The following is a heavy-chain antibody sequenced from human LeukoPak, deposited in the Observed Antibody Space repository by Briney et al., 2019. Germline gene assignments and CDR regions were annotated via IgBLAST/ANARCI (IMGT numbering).Heavy chain of an antibody. CDR1: GGSFSGYY. J-gene: IGHJ4*02. V-gene: IGHV4-34*01. CDR2: INHSGST. Sequence: PSETLSLTRAVYGGSFSGYYWSWIRQPPGKGLEWIGEINHSGSTNYNPSLKSRVTISVDTSKNQFSLKLSSVTAADTAVYYCARVWSDYSFDYWGQGTLVTVSS. CDR3: ARVWSDYSFDY. D-gene: IGHD4-11*01.